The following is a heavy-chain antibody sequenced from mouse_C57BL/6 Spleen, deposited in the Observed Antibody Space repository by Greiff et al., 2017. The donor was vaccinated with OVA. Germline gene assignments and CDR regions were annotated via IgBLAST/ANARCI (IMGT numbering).Heavy chain of an antibody. V-gene: IGHV1-42*01. CDR1: GYSFTGYY. J-gene: IGHJ2*01. CDR3: ARWDYGKGY. Sequence: EVKLMESGPELVKPGASVKISCKASGYSFTGYYMNWVKQSPEKSLEWIGEINPSTGGTTYNQKFKAKATLTVDKSSSTAYMQLKSLTSEDSAVYYCARWDYGKGYWGQGTTLTVSS. CDR2: INPSTGGT. D-gene: IGHD1-1*01.